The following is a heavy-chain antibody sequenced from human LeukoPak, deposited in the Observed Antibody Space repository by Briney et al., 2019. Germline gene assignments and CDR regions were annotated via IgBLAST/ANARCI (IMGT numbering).Heavy chain of an antibody. CDR3: TREDY. J-gene: IGHJ4*02. CDR2: IHSTSGVT. V-gene: IGHV1-2*02. CDR1: GSTFTDYY. Sequence: ASVKVSCKASGSTFTDYYIHWVRQAPGQGLEWMGWIHSTSGVTVYSQKFQGRVTMTRDTSITTAYMELSRLTSDDTAMYYCTREDYWGQGTLVTVSS.